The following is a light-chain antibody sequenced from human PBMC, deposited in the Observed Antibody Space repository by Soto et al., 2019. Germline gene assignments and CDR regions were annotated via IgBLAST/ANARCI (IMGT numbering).Light chain of an antibody. CDR1: SSDIGGGYD. J-gene: IGLJ2*01. CDR3: QSYDSSLSGHVV. Sequence: QSVLTQPPSVSGAPGQRVTISCTGSSSDIGGGYDVHWYQHLPGSVPKLLIYGDTNRPSGVPDRFSGSKSGTSASLAITGLQAKDEADYYCQSYDSSLSGHVVFGGGTKLTVL. V-gene: IGLV1-40*01. CDR2: GDT.